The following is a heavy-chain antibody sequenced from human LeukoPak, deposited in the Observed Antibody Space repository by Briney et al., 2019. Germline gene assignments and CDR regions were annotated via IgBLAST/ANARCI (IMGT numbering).Heavy chain of an antibody. CDR2: IYTGGYT. Sequence: PSETLSLTCTVSGGSISTYYWNWIRQPAGKGLEWIGRIYTGGYTNYNPSVKSRVTMSVDTSKNQFSLKLSSVTAADTAVYYCARDMITFGGVIVIPWGAFDYWGQGTLVTVSS. CDR1: GGSISTYY. CDR3: ARDMITFGGVIVIPWGAFDY. J-gene: IGHJ4*02. D-gene: IGHD3-16*02. V-gene: IGHV4-4*07.